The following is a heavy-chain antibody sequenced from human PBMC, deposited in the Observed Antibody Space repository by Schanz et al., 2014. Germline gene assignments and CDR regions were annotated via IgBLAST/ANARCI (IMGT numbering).Heavy chain of an antibody. Sequence: EVQLVESGGGLVQPGGSLRLSCAASGFTFTNYWMTWVRQAPGKGLEWVSYISSSSSYIYYADSMKGRFTISRDNAKNSLYLQMNSLRAEDTAVYYCAKAYSSGWYDLDYWGQGTLVTVSS. CDR1: GFTFTNYW. CDR2: ISSSSSYI. D-gene: IGHD6-19*01. CDR3: AKAYSSGWYDLDY. V-gene: IGHV3-21*02. J-gene: IGHJ4*02.